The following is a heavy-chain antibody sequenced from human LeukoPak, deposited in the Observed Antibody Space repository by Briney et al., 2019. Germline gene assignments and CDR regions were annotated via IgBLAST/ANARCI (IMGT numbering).Heavy chain of an antibody. CDR3: AKDHDILTGAFDY. CDR2: ISAGNGNT. J-gene: IGHJ4*02. Sequence: ASVKVSCKASGYTFTSYAIHWVRQAPGQRLEWMGWISAGNGNTKYSQNFQGRVTFTKDTSASTAYMELSSLRTEDTAVYYCAKDHDILTGAFDYWGQGTLVTVSS. D-gene: IGHD3-9*01. V-gene: IGHV1-3*01. CDR1: GYTFTSYA.